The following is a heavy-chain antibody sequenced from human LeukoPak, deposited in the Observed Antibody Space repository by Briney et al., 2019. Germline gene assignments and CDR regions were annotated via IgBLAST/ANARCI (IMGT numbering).Heavy chain of an antibody. CDR1: GSTFSSYA. V-gene: IGHV3-23*01. Sequence: GGSLRLSCAASGSTFSSYAMSWVRQAPGKGLEWVSAISGSGGSTYCADSVKGRFTISRDNSKNTLYLQMNSLRAEDTAVYYCAKDAPVNIVVVPAANSWGQGTLVTVSS. D-gene: IGHD2-2*01. CDR3: AKDAPVNIVVVPAANS. J-gene: IGHJ4*02. CDR2: ISGSGGST.